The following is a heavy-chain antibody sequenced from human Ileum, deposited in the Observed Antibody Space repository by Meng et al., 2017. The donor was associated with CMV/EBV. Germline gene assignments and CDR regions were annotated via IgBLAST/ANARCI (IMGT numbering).Heavy chain of an antibody. CDR2: IYPGDSDT. V-gene: IGHV5-51*01. J-gene: IGHJ4*02. CDR3: AGTTAYGFDFDY. Sequence: CQASRHSFTSYWLAWVRQLPGTGLEYMGIIYPGDSDTRYSPSFQGRVTMSADKSISTAYLQWSSLKASDTATYYCAGTTAYGFDFDYWGQGTLVTVSS. CDR1: RHSFTSYW. D-gene: IGHD3-10*01.